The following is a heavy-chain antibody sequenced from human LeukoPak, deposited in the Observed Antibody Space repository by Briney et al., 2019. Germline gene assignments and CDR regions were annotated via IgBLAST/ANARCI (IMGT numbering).Heavy chain of an antibody. CDR2: LYPNGHT. CDR1: GGSISAYY. V-gene: IGHV4-4*07. D-gene: IGHD2-15*01. J-gene: IGHJ4*02. Sequence: SETLSLTCTVSGGSISAYYWSWIRQPAGRGLEWIGRLYPNGHTKYNPSFKRRVTISVDTSKNQLSLRLSSVSAADTAVYFCATDSGIGPALDYWGQGTLVTVSS. CDR3: ATDSGIGPALDY.